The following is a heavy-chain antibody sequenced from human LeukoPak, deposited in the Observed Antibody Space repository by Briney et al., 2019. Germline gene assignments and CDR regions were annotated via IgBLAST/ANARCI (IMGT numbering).Heavy chain of an antibody. Sequence: GSLRLSCAASGFTFSSYAMSWVRQAPGKGLEWVSAISGSGGSTYYADSVKGRFTISRDNAKNSLYLQMNSLRAEDTAVYYCARDQPGHLGELKYWGQGTLVTVSS. J-gene: IGHJ4*02. D-gene: IGHD3-16*01. CDR2: ISGSGGST. V-gene: IGHV3-23*01. CDR3: ARDQPGHLGELKY. CDR1: GFTFSSYA.